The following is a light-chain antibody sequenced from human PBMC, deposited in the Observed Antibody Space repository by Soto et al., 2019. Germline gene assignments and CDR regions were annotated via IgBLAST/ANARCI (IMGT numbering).Light chain of an antibody. Sequence: DIQMTQSPSSLSASLGDRVTITCRAGQSINNYLNWYQQEERKAPKLLIYAATSLQSGVPSRFSGSGSGTEFTLTISSLQPGDFATYYCQQSYNSPYTFGLGTKLEIK. V-gene: IGKV1-39*01. J-gene: IGKJ2*01. CDR1: QSINNY. CDR3: QQSYNSPYT. CDR2: AAT.